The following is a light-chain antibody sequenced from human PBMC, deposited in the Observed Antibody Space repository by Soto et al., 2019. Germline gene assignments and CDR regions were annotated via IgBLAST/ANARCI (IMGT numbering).Light chain of an antibody. Sequence: QSVLTQPASVSGSPGQSITVSCTGTSSDVGSYNLVSWYQHHPGKAPQLMIYEVTKRPSGVSDRFSGSKSGNTASLTISGLQAEDEADYYCCFFPGTASQYVFGPGTKVTVL. V-gene: IGLV2-23*02. CDR3: CFFPGTASQYV. CDR1: SSDVGSYNL. CDR2: EVT. J-gene: IGLJ1*01.